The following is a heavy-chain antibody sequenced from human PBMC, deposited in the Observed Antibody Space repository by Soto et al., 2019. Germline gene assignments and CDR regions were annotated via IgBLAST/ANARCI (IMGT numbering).Heavy chain of an antibody. CDR1: GFTFSSYA. CDR2: ISGSGGGT. Sequence: EVQLLESGGGLVQPGGSLRLSCAASGFTFSSYAMSWVRQAPGKGLEWVSAISGSGGGTYSADSVRGRFAISRDNSKNTLYLQMISLRAEDTAVYYCARDYYGSGSLHFDYWGQGTLVTVSS. V-gene: IGHV3-23*01. J-gene: IGHJ4*02. CDR3: ARDYYGSGSLHFDY. D-gene: IGHD3-10*01.